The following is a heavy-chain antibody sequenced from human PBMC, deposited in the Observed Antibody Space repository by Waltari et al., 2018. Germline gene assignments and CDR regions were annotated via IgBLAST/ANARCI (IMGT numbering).Heavy chain of an antibody. CDR1: GGSFSGSY. V-gene: IGHV4-34*01. CDR2: INHSGST. Sequence: QVQLQQWGAGLLKPSETLSLTCAVYGGSFSGSYWSWIRQPPGKGLEWIGEINHSGSTNYNPSLKSRVTISVDTSKNQFSLKLSSVTAADTAVYYCARGYGWLQLIFDYWGQGTLVTVSS. CDR3: ARGYGWLQLIFDY. D-gene: IGHD5-12*01. J-gene: IGHJ4*02.